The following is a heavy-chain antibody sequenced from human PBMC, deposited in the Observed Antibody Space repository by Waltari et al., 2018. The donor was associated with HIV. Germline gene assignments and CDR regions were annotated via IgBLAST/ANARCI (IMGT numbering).Heavy chain of an antibody. CDR2: IYYSGST. Sequence: QLQLQESGPGLVKPSETLSLTCTVSGGSISSSSYYWGWIRQPPGKGLEWIGSIYYSGSTYYNPSLKSRVTISVDTSKNQFSLKLSSVTAADTAVYYCARECVSSSSEVNGMDVWGQGTTVTVSS. J-gene: IGHJ6*02. CDR3: ARECVSSSSEVNGMDV. D-gene: IGHD6-6*01. CDR1: GGSISSSSYY. V-gene: IGHV4-39*07.